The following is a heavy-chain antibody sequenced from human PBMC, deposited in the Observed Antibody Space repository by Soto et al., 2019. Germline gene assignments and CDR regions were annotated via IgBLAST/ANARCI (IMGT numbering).Heavy chain of an antibody. CDR1: GFTVSNNY. V-gene: IGHV3-53*01. J-gene: IGHJ6*02. D-gene: IGHD6-13*01. CDR2: IYSGGST. CDR3: ARAEWGSSYTQYYYALDV. Sequence: GGSLRLSCAASGFTVSNNYISWVRQSPGKGLEWVSLIYSGGSTYYADSVKGRFTLSRDNSKNTVYLQMNSLRAEGTAVYYCARAEWGSSYTQYYYALDVWGQGTTVTVSS.